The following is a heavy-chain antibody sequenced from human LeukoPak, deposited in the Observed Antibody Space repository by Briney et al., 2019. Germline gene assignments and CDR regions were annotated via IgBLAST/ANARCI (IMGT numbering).Heavy chain of an antibody. CDR1: GFNFSSHD. Sequence: GGSLRLSCAASGFNFSSHDMNWVRLSAGKGLEWVSAITDNGNTTYYADSVKGRFTISRDNSKNPLYFQMSSLRAEDTAVYYCATLRLSDHFDYWGQGTLVTVSS. D-gene: IGHD2-15*01. CDR3: ATLRLSDHFDY. CDR2: ITDNGNTT. J-gene: IGHJ4*02. V-gene: IGHV3-23*05.